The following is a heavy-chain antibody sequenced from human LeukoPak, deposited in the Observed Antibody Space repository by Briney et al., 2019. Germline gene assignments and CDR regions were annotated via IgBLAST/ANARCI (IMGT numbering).Heavy chain of an antibody. D-gene: IGHD2-2*01. V-gene: IGHV3-30*04. Sequence: GRSLRLSCAASGFTFSSYAMHWLRQAPGKGREWLAVISYDGSNKYYADCVKGRFTVSRDNSKNTLYLQINSLRAEDTPVYYCARNHIVVVPAATGPAHYWGQGPLVTVSS. J-gene: IGHJ4*02. CDR2: ISYDGSNK. CDR3: ARNHIVVVPAATGPAHY. CDR1: GFTFSSYA.